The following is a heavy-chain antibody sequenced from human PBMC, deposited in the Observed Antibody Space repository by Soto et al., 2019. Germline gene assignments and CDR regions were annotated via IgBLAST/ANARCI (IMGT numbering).Heavy chain of an antibody. V-gene: IGHV4-59*02. CDR1: GDSVSRYY. CDR3: ARAPTYSYGSGTPYYFYAMDV. CDR2: IDNSGST. Sequence: ETLSLTCTVSGDSVSRYYWNWLRQPPGKGLEWIGYIDNSGSTNYNPSLKSRVTISVDTSKNQFSLALTSVTAADTAVYYCARAPTYSYGSGTPYYFYAMDVWGQGTTVTVSS. J-gene: IGHJ6*02. D-gene: IGHD3-10*01.